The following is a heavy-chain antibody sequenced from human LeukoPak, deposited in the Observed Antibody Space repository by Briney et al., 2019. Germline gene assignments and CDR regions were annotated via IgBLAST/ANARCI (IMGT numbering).Heavy chain of an antibody. CDR1: GFTFTDYW. Sequence: GGSLRLSCTASGFTFTDYWMTWVRQVPGKGREWVANIQRGGSESYYVDSVKGRFTISRENAKNSLYLQMDSLRVEDTAVYYCARVGTWELQRVFDYWGQGTPVTVSS. CDR3: ARVGTWELQRVFDY. V-gene: IGHV3-7*01. CDR2: IQRGGSES. D-gene: IGHD1-26*01. J-gene: IGHJ4*02.